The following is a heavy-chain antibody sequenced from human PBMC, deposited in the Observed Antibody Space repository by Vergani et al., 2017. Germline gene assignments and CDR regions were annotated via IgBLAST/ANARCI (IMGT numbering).Heavy chain of an antibody. CDR3: AKDTLKGSGYPSDY. J-gene: IGHJ4*02. CDR2: FYYRWST. Sequence: QVQLQESGPGLVKPSETLSLTCTVSGGSISSYYSSWIRQPPGNGLGCFWYFYYRWSTNYNPSLKSRVTISVDTSKNQFSLKLSSVTAADTAVYYCAKDTLKGSGYPSDYWGQGTLVTVSS. V-gene: IGHV4-59*01. D-gene: IGHD3-22*01. CDR1: GGSISSYY.